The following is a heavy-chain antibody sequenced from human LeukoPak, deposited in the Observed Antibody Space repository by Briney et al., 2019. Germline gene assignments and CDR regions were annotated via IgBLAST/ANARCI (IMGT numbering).Heavy chain of an antibody. D-gene: IGHD3-10*01. Sequence: PGGSLRLSGAASRFTVSSNYMSWVRQAPGKGLEWVSVIYSGGTTSYADSVKGRFTISRDTSKNTLFLQLNSLSAEDTAVYYCARVSSYGSGSYYHYYFDYWGQGTLVTVSS. J-gene: IGHJ4*02. CDR1: RFTVSSNY. CDR3: ARVSSYGSGSYYHYYFDY. V-gene: IGHV3-53*01. CDR2: IYSGGTT.